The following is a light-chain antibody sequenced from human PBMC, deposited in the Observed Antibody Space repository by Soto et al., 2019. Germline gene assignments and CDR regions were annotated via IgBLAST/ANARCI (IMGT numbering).Light chain of an antibody. V-gene: IGKV3-15*01. CDR1: QSVSSN. CDR3: QHYSNWPPWT. J-gene: IGKJ1*01. CDR2: GAS. Sequence: EIVMTQSPATLSVSPGERATLSCRASQSVSSNLAWYQQKPGQAPRLLIYGASTGATGIPARFSGSGSGTEFTLTISSLQSEDFAVYYCQHYSNWPPWTFGQGPKVEV.